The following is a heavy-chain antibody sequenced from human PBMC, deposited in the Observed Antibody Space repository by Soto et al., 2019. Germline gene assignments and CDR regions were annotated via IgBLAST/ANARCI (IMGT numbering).Heavy chain of an antibody. Sequence: SETLSLTCAVSGGSIISSNWWNWVRQPPGKGLEWIGEIYRSGSTYYKPSLKSRVAMSVDTSKNQFSLKLTSATAADTAVYYCARRDWSGSTSHFYFDYWGQGVLVTVSS. CDR2: IYRSGST. D-gene: IGHD3-9*01. V-gene: IGHV4-4*02. CDR1: GGSIISSNW. J-gene: IGHJ4*02. CDR3: ARRDWSGSTSHFYFDY.